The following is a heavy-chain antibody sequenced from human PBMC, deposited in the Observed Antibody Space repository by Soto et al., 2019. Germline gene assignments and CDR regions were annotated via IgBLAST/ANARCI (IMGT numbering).Heavy chain of an antibody. CDR2: IFHSGDT. V-gene: IGHV4-4*02. Sequence: QVQLPESGPGLVKPSGTLSLTCAVSGDSISNSRWWTWGRQPPGKWLEWIGDIFHSGDTNYNPYLKGRVFTSVDKSKDQFSLKVSSVTAADTAVYYCAYSPGWYRHDVWGQWKLGTVSS. CDR1: GDSISNSRW. D-gene: IGHD6-19*01. J-gene: IGHJ3*01. CDR3: AYSPGWYRHDV.